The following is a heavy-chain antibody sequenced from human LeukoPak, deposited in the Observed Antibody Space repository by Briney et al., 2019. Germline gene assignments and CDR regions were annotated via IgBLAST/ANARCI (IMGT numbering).Heavy chain of an antibody. D-gene: IGHD3-3*01. V-gene: IGHV1-2*06. Sequence: GASVKVSCKASGYTFTGYYMHWVRQAPGQGLEWMGRINPNSGGTNYAQKLQGRVTMTTDTSTSTAYMELRSLRSDDTAVYYCVRVPFWSGSRDYWGQGTLVTVSS. J-gene: IGHJ4*02. CDR3: VRVPFWSGSRDY. CDR2: INPNSGGT. CDR1: GYTFTGYY.